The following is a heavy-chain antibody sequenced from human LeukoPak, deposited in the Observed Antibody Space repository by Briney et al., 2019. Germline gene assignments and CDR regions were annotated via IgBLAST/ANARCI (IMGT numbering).Heavy chain of an antibody. CDR1: GGSFSGYY. V-gene: IGHV4-34*01. CDR3: ARGGLSGYCHRSLADY. D-gene: IGHD2-15*01. J-gene: IGHJ4*02. CDR2: INHSGST. Sequence: SETLSLTCAVYGGSFSGYYWSWIRQPPGKGLEWIGEINHSGSTNYNPSLRSRVTISVDTSKNQFSLKLSSVTAADTAVYYCARGGLSGYCHRSLADYWGQGTLVTVSS.